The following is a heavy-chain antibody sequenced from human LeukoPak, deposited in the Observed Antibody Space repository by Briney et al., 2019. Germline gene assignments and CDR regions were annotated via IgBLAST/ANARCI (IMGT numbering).Heavy chain of an antibody. Sequence: GGSLRLSCAASGFTFSSYGMHWVRQAPGKGLEWVAVISYDGSNKYYADSVKGRFTISRDNSKNTLYLQMNSLRAEDTAVYYCAKDSENQWLDRPDYWGQGTLVTVSS. CDR2: ISYDGSNK. D-gene: IGHD6-19*01. CDR3: AKDSENQWLDRPDY. CDR1: GFTFSSYG. J-gene: IGHJ4*02. V-gene: IGHV3-30*18.